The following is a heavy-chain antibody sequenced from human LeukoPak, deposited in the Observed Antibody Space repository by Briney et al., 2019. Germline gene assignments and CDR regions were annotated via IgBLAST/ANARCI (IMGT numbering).Heavy chain of an antibody. CDR3: ARLRDGYNYPDY. CDR1: SGSISGHY. V-gene: IGHV4-4*07. J-gene: IGHJ4*02. Sequence: SETLFLTCTVTSGSISGHYWSWIRQPAGKEMQWIGRIYTSGSTNYNPSLKSRVTMSVDTSKNQFSLKLSSVTAADTAVYYCARLRDGYNYPDYWGQGTLVTVSS. D-gene: IGHD5-24*01. CDR2: IYTSGST.